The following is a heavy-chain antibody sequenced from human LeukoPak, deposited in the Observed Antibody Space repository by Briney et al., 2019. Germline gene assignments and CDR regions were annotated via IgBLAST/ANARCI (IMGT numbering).Heavy chain of an antibody. D-gene: IGHD3-9*01. J-gene: IGHJ4*02. CDR1: GGSISSSSYY. CDR3: ARMDYDILTGYYPFDY. Sequence: PSETLSLTCTVSGGSISSSSYYWGWIRQPPGKEPEWIGSIYYRGSTYYNPSLKSRVTISVDTSKNQFSLKLSSVTAADRAVYYCARMDYDILTGYYPFDYWGQGTLVTVSS. V-gene: IGHV4-39*07. CDR2: IYYRGST.